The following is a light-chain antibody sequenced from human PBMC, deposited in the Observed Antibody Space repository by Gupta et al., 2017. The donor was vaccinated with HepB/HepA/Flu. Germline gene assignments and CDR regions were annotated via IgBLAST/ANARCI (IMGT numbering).Light chain of an antibody. Sequence: HSALIQPAPASGSPGEPITISCTGTTSDVGGYNHVCWYQQYSGKAPKLIIYDVYYRPSGISNRFSGSKSGNTASLTISGLQSEDEANYYCSSYTTTSAVEVFGGGTKLTVL. V-gene: IGLV2-14*01. CDR1: TSDVGGYNH. CDR2: DVY. CDR3: SSYTTTSAVEV. J-gene: IGLJ2*01.